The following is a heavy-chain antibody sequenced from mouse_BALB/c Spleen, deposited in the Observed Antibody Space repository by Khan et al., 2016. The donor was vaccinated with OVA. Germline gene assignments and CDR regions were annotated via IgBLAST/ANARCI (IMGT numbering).Heavy chain of an antibody. CDR2: INPSSDNT. CDR3: VTEGAYHRSEGGSAY. Sequence: QVQLQQSRAELARPGASVKMSCKASGFTFTSYTIHWVRQRPGKAPEWIGPINPSSDNTNYHQTFKDQATLIIDKSSTTAYMQLSSLTDEDSAVYYCVTEGAYHRSEGGSAYWGQGTLVTVSA. CDR1: GFTFTSYT. J-gene: IGHJ3*01. V-gene: IGHV1-4*01. D-gene: IGHD2-14*01.